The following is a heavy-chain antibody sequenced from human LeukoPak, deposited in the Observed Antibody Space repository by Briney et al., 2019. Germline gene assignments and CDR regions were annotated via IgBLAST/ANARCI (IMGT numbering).Heavy chain of an antibody. V-gene: IGHV3-64D*06. CDR3: VGDQVDDTGYLR. J-gene: IGHJ4*02. CDR1: GFIFTTYT. Sequence: GGSLRLSCSASGFIFTTYTMYWVRQAPGKGLKFVSVVNGNGDTTYYTDSVKGRFTISRDNSKNTLYLQMSSLRAEDTAVYYCVGDQVDDTGYLRWGQGTRVTVS. CDR2: VNGNGDTT. D-gene: IGHD3-9*01.